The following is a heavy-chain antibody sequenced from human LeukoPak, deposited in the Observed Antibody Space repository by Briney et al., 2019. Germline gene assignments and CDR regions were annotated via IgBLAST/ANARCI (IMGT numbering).Heavy chain of an antibody. Sequence: SVNVSCKASGGTFSSYAISWVRQAPGRGLEWMGRIIPILGIANYAQKFQGRVTITADKSTSTAYMELSSLRSEDTAVYYCASLMVRGAANWFDPWGQGTLVTVSS. CDR1: GGTFSSYA. CDR2: IIPILGIA. D-gene: IGHD3-10*01. J-gene: IGHJ5*02. CDR3: ASLMVRGAANWFDP. V-gene: IGHV1-69*04.